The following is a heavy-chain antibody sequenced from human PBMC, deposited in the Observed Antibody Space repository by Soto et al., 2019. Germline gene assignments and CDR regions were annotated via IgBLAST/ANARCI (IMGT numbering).Heavy chain of an antibody. CDR1: GYTFTSYA. CDR2: INAGNGNT. CDR3: ARSGLWFGVYNWFDP. D-gene: IGHD3-10*01. V-gene: IGHV1-3*05. J-gene: IGHJ5*02. Sequence: QVQLVQSGAEEKKPGASVKVSCKASGYTFTSYAMHWVRQAPGQRLEWMGWINAGNGNTKYSQKFQGRVTITRDTSASTAYMELSSLRSEYTAVYYCARSGLWFGVYNWFDPWGQGTLVTVSS.